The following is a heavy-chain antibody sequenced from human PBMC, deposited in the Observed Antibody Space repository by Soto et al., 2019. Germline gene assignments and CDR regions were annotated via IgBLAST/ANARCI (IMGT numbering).Heavy chain of an antibody. D-gene: IGHD3-9*01. CDR1: GGSFSGYY. V-gene: IGHV4-34*01. Sequence: QVQLQQWGAGPLRPLETLSLTCGVSGGSFSGYYWAWIRQAPGTGLEWIGEINDRGSINHNPSLKSRVSISVDTSKNHYSLNLRSVTAADTAVYYCARESHDILTGPPWVWYFDLWGRGTLVTVSS. CDR3: ARESHDILTGPPWVWYFDL. CDR2: INDRGSI. J-gene: IGHJ2*01.